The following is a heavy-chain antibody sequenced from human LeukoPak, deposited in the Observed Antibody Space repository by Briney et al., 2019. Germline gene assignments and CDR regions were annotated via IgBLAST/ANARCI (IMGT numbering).Heavy chain of an antibody. CDR1: GFTFSRYA. Sequence: GGSLRLSCAASGFTFSRYAMSWVRQAPGKGLEWVSSISGSGGITYHADSLKGRFTISRDNSKNTLFLQMNSLRAEDTAVYYCAKNTISGGHYQYYMDVWGKGTTVTVSS. J-gene: IGHJ6*03. CDR2: ISGSGGIT. V-gene: IGHV3-23*01. CDR3: AKNTISGGHYQYYMDV. D-gene: IGHD3-16*02.